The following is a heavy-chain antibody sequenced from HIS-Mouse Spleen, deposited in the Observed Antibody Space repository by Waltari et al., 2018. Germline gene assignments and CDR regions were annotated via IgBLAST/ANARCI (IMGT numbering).Heavy chain of an antibody. CDR1: GGSISSSSYY. Sequence: QLQLQESGPGLVKPSETLSLTCTVSGGSISSSSYYWGWIRQPPGKGLGGIGSIYYRGSPSYTPSLKSRVTISVDTSKNQFSLKLSSVTAADTAVYYCAREIPYSSSWYDWYFDLWGRGTLVTVSS. CDR3: AREIPYSSSWYDWYFDL. D-gene: IGHD6-13*01. CDR2: IYYRGSP. V-gene: IGHV4-39*07. J-gene: IGHJ2*01.